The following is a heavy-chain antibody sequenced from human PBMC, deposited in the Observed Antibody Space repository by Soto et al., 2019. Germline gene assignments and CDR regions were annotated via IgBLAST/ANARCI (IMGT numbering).Heavy chain of an antibody. CDR2: IWYDGRNK. V-gene: IGHV3-33*01. J-gene: IGHJ6*02. CDR1: GLNFMGNG. CDR3: ARFYVDTANMDV. Sequence: QVQLVESGGGVVRPGNSLGLSFPASGLNFMGNGLTGVRKPPGKGLEWVAVIWYDGRNKYYAESVKGRFTISRDNSEKILYLQMNSLRAEDTAVYYCARFYVDTANMDVWGQGTTVTVSS. D-gene: IGHD5-18*01.